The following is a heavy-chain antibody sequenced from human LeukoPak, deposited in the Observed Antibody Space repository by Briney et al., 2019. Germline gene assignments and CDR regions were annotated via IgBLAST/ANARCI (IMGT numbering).Heavy chain of an antibody. V-gene: IGHV4-30-4*01. D-gene: IGHD2-2*01. J-gene: IGHJ4*02. Sequence: SETLSLTCTVSGGSISSGDYYWSWIRLPPGEGLEWIGYIYYSGSTSYNPSLKSRVTISVDTSKNQFSLKLSSVTAADTAVYYCARGPPREIVPAAVPSFDSGGKGPLVT. CDR2: IYYSGST. CDR1: GGSISSGDYY. CDR3: ARGPPREIVPAAVPSFDS.